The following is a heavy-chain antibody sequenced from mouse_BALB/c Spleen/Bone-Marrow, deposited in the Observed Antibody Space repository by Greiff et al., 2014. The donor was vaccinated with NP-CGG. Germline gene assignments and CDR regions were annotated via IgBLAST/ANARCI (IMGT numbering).Heavy chain of an antibody. CDR3: ARRDYGPFYALDY. Sequence: VQLQESGAELARPGASVKMSCKASGYTFTSFTIHWVKQRPGQGLEWIGYINPSSGYTNYNQNFKDKATSTADKSASTAYMQLTSLTSEDSAVYYCARRDYGPFYALDYWGQGTSVTVSS. CDR2: INPSSGYT. V-gene: IGHV1-4*01. CDR1: GYTFTSFT. D-gene: IGHD1-2*01. J-gene: IGHJ4*01.